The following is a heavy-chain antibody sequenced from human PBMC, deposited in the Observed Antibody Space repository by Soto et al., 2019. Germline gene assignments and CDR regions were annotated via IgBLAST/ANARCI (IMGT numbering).Heavy chain of an antibody. Sequence: GGSLRLSCTASGFTFSSYWMSRVRQAPGKGLEWVANIKQDGSEKFYVDSVKGRFTISRDNAQNSLYLQMNRLRAEDTAVYFCAKNKLEGVDFFDYWGQGALVTVSA. CDR1: GFTFSSYW. J-gene: IGHJ4*02. V-gene: IGHV3-7*03. CDR2: IKQDGSEK. D-gene: IGHD3-10*01. CDR3: AKNKLEGVDFFDY.